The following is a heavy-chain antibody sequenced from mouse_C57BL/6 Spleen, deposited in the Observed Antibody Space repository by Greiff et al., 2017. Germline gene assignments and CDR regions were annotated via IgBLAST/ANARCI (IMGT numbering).Heavy chain of an antibody. CDR3: TRYYGNPFAY. V-gene: IGHV1-15*01. J-gene: IGHJ3*01. Sequence: QVPLQQSGAELVRPGASVTLSCKASGYTFTDYEMHWVKQTPVHGLEWIGAIDPETGGTAYNQKFKGKAILTADKASSTAYMELRSLTSEDSAVYYCTRYYGNPFAYWGQGTLVTVSA. CDR1: GYTFTDYE. D-gene: IGHD2-1*01. CDR2: IDPETGGT.